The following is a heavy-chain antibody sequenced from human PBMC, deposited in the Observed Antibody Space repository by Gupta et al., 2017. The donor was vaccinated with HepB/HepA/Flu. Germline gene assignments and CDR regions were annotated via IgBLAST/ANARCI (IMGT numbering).Heavy chain of an antibody. CDR2: IYWDADK. D-gene: IGHD6-19*01. V-gene: IGHV2-5*02. CDR3: AHRRGGWVY. Sequence: QITLKESGPTLVKPTQTLTLTCTFSGFSLSTSVVGVGWIRQPPGKALEWLALIYWDADKGYSPSLKSRLTITTDTSKNQVVLTMTNMDPVDTATYYCAHRRGGWVYWGQGTLVTVSS. CDR1: GFSLSTSVVG. J-gene: IGHJ4*02.